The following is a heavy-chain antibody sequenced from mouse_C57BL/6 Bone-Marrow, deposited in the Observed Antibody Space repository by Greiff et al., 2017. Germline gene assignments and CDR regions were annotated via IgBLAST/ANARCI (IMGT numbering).Heavy chain of an antibody. V-gene: IGHV1-69*01. Sequence: QVQLKQPGAELVMPGASVKLSCKASGYTFTSYWMHWVKQRPGQGLEWIGEIDPSDSSTNYNQKFKGKSTLTVDKSSSTAYMQLSSLTSEDSAVYYCARCPYYYGSSYDFDYWGQGTTVTVSS. CDR3: ARCPYYYGSSYDFDY. D-gene: IGHD1-1*01. CDR1: GYTFTSYW. CDR2: IDPSDSST. J-gene: IGHJ2*01.